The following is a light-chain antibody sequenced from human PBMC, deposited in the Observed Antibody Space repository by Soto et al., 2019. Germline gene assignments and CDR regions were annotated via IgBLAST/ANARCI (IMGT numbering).Light chain of an antibody. Sequence: QSVLTQPASVSGSPGQSITISCTGTSSDIGVYDYVSRYQQYPGKAPKFLISEVNNRPSGVSNRFSGSKSGNTASLTISGLQAEDEADYYCSSYTTGSTYVFGTGTKLTVL. CDR1: SSDIGVYDY. J-gene: IGLJ1*01. CDR2: EVN. CDR3: SSYTTGSTYV. V-gene: IGLV2-14*01.